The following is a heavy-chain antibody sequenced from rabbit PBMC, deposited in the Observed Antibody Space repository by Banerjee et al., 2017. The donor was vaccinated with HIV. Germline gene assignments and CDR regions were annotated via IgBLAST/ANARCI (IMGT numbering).Heavy chain of an antibody. J-gene: IGHJ4*01. CDR2: IDPVFGNT. D-gene: IGHD4-2*01. CDR3: ARDLGGSIHL. V-gene: IGHV1S7*01. CDR1: GFDFSRYY. Sequence: QLKETGGGLVQPGGSLTLSCKASGFDFSRYYMSWVRQAPGKGLEWIGYIDPVFGNTYYASWVNGRFTISSHNAQNTLYLQLNSLTAADTATYLCARDLGGSIHLWGPGPLVTVS.